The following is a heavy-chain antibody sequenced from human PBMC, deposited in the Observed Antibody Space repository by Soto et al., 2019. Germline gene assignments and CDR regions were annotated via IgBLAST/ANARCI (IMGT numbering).Heavy chain of an antibody. J-gene: IGHJ4*02. V-gene: IGHV3-30-3*01. CDR2: ISSDGSNK. CDR1: GFTFSSNA. CDR3: EREEDPYYFDC. Sequence: GGSLRLSCAASGFTFSSNAIHWVRQAPGKGLEWVAAISSDGSNKYYADSVKGRLTISRDNSRNTLSLEMNSLRPEDTAVYYCEREEDPYYFDCWGQGTLVTVSS.